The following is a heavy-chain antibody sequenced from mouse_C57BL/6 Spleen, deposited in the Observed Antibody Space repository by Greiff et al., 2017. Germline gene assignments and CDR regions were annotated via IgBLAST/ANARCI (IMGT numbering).Heavy chain of an antibody. J-gene: IGHJ4*01. CDR3: ARGRAYPMAMDY. CDR1: GYTFTDHT. CDR2: IYPRDGST. V-gene: IGHV1-78*01. D-gene: IGHD6-5*01. Sequence: VQLPQSDAELVQPGASVKISCTVSGYTFTDHTIHWMKQRPDQGLELIGYIYPRDGSTKYNEKFKGKAPLTADKSSSTAYRQLNSLTSEDSAVYFCARGRAYPMAMDYWGQGTSVTVSS.